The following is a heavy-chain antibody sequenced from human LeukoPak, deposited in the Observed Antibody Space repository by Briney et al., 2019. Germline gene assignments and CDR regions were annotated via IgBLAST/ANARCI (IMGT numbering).Heavy chain of an antibody. D-gene: IGHD2-2*01. J-gene: IGHJ5*02. CDR3: ARAKVYCSSTSCPQHWFDP. CDR2: IIPIFGIA. CDR1: GGTFSSYA. V-gene: IGHV1-69*04. Sequence: SVKVSCKASGGTFSSYAISWVRQAPGQGLEWMGRIIPIFGIANYAQKFQGRVTITADKSTSTAYMELSSLRSEDTAVYYCARAKVYCSSTSCPQHWFDPWGQGTLVTISS.